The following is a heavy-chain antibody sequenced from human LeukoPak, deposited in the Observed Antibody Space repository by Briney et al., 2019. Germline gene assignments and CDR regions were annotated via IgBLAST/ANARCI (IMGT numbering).Heavy chain of an antibody. CDR3: AREEIIAAYNWFDP. Sequence: GGSLRLSCAASGFTFSDYYMSWIRQAPGKGLEWVSYITSSRSTIYYADSVKGRFTISRDNAKNSLYLQMNSLRAEDTAVYYCAREEIIAAYNWFDPWGQGTLVTVSS. CDR2: ITSSRSTI. D-gene: IGHD6-13*01. V-gene: IGHV3-11*01. CDR1: GFTFSDYY. J-gene: IGHJ5*02.